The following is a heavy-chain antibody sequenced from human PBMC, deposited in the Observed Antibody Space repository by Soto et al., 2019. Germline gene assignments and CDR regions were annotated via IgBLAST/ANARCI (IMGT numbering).Heavy chain of an antibody. D-gene: IGHD6-6*01. CDR3: ARGVYSSSFPD. CDR2: IYYSGST. Sequence: QVQLQESGPGLVKPSQTLSLTCTVSGGSISSGGYYWSWIRQHPVKGLEWIGYIYYSGSTYYNPSLKSRVTIAVDSSKNQFPLQLSSVTAADTAVYYCARGVYSSSFPDWGQGTLVTVSS. CDR1: GGSISSGGYY. V-gene: IGHV4-31*03. J-gene: IGHJ4*02.